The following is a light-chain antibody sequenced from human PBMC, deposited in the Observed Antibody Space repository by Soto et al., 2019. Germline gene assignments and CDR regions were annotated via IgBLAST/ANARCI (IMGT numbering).Light chain of an antibody. J-gene: IGLJ2*01. CDR1: SSDVGGYNY. Sequence: QSALTQPASVSGSPGQSITISCTGTSSDVGGYNYVSWYQQHPGKAPKLMIYDVSNRPSGVSNRFSGSKSGNTASLTISGLQAEDEADYYCISYTRSNSLYVVFGGGTNLTVL. V-gene: IGLV2-14*01. CDR2: DVS. CDR3: ISYTRSNSLYVV.